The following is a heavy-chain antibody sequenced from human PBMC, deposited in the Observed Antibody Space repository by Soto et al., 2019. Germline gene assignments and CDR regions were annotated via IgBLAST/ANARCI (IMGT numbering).Heavy chain of an antibody. Sequence: GGSLRLSCAASGFTFSSYAMHWVRQAPGKGLEWVAVISYDGSNKYYADSVKGRFTISRDNSKNTLYLQMNSLRAEDTAVYYCARAEDTAMVIVLGGLDYWGQGTLVTV. J-gene: IGHJ4*02. V-gene: IGHV3-30-3*01. D-gene: IGHD5-18*01. CDR1: GFTFSSYA. CDR2: ISYDGSNK. CDR3: ARAEDTAMVIVLGGLDY.